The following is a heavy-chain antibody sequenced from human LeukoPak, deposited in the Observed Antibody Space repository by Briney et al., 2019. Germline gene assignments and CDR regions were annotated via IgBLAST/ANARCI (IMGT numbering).Heavy chain of an antibody. J-gene: IGHJ4*02. CDR3: ARRPYSSSSDY. V-gene: IGHV4-34*01. Sequence: SETLSLTCAVYGGSFSGYYWSWIRQPPGKEPEWIGEINHSGSTNYNPSLKSRVTISVDTSKNQFSLKLSSVTAADTAVYYCARRPYSSSSDYWGQGTLVTVSS. D-gene: IGHD6-13*01. CDR1: GGSFSGYY. CDR2: INHSGST.